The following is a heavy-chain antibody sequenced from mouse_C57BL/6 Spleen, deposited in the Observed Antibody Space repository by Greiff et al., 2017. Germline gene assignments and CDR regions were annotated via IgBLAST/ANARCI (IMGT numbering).Heavy chain of an antibody. D-gene: IGHD4-1*01. V-gene: IGHV1-19*01. CDR2: INPYNGGT. Sequence: VQLQQSGPVLVKPGASVKMSCKASGYTFTDYYMNWVKQSHGKSLEWIGVINPYNGGTSYNQKFKGKATLTVDKSSSTAYMELNSLTSEDSAVYYCAREKGNWYYFDYWGQGTTLTVSS. CDR1: GYTFTDYY. J-gene: IGHJ2*01. CDR3: AREKGNWYYFDY.